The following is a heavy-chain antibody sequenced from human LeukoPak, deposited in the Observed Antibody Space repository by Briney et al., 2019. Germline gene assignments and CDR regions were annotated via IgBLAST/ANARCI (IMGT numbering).Heavy chain of an antibody. CDR3: AREGSSWSHNWFDP. CDR2: IYSGGST. J-gene: IGHJ5*02. Sequence: GGSLRLSCAASGFTVSSNYMSWVRQAPGKGLEWVSVIYSGGSTYYADSVKGRFTISRDNSKNTLYLQMNSLRAEDTAVYYCAREGSSWSHNWFDPWGQGTLVTVSS. V-gene: IGHV3-53*01. CDR1: GFTVSSNY. D-gene: IGHD6-13*01.